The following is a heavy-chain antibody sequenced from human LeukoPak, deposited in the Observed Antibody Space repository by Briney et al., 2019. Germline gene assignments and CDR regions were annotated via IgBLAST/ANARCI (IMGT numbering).Heavy chain of an antibody. V-gene: IGHV3-64*01. CDR3: AKVDYYGSGRSLDY. D-gene: IGHD3-10*01. Sequence: GGSLRLSCAASGFTFRSYGMHWVRQAPGKGLEYVAAISSNGGSTDYANSVKGRFTISRDNSKNTLYLQMGSLRAEDMAVYYCAKVDYYGSGRSLDYWGQGTLVTVSS. CDR1: GFTFRSYG. CDR2: ISSNGGST. J-gene: IGHJ4*02.